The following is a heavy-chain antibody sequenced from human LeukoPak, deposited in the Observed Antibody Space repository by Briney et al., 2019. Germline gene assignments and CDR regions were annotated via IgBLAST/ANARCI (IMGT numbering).Heavy chain of an antibody. CDR2: ILHSANS. V-gene: IGHV4-30-4*01. CDR3: AGGIVWLQNYFYAMDV. CDR1: GGSVSSGDHY. Sequence: SQTLSLTCTVSGGSVSSGDHYWGWVRQTPGKGLEWIGYILHSANSHYNPSLKSRVTMSADTSKNQFSLKLSSVTAADTGVYFCAGGIVWLQNYFYAMDVWGRGTTVIVSS. J-gene: IGHJ6*02. D-gene: IGHD5-24*01.